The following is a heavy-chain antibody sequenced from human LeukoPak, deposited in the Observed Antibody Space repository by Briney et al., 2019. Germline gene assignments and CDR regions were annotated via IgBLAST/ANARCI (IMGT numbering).Heavy chain of an antibody. CDR2: IWYDGSNK. Sequence: SGGSLRLSCAASGFTFSSYGMHWVRQAPGKGLEWVAVIWYDGSNKYYADSVKGRFTISRDNSKNTLYLQMNSLGAEDTAVYYCAKQQLVTIALDYWGQGTLVTVSS. CDR3: AKQQLVTIALDY. CDR1: GFTFSSYG. V-gene: IGHV3-33*06. D-gene: IGHD6-13*01. J-gene: IGHJ4*02.